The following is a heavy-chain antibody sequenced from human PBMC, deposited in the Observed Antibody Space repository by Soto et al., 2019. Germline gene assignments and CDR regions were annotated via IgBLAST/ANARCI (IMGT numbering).Heavy chain of an antibody. CDR2: ISGSGGST. Sequence: EVQLLESGGGLVQPGGSLRLSCAASGFTFSSYAMSWVRQAPGKGLEWVSAISGSGGSTYYADSVKGRFTISRDNSKNTLYLQKNSLRAEYTAVYYCAKSRGVFGVVEGPDYWGQGTLVTVSS. CDR3: AKSRGVFGVVEGPDY. CDR1: GFTFSSYA. J-gene: IGHJ4*02. V-gene: IGHV3-23*01. D-gene: IGHD3-3*01.